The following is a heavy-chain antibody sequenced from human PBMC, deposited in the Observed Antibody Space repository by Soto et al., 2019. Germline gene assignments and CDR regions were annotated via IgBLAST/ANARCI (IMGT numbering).Heavy chain of an antibody. D-gene: IGHD1-26*01. J-gene: IGHJ4*02. V-gene: IGHV3-30*18. CDR2: ISYDGSNT. Sequence: QVQLVESGGGVVQPGRSLRLSCAANRFTFSSYGMQWVRQAPGKGLEWVAIISYDGSNTYYADSVKGRFTISRDNSKNTLYLQMNSLRAEDTSVYYCSKEGGLSGSYYISSSYYFDYWGQGTLVTVSS. CDR1: RFTFSSYG. CDR3: SKEGGLSGSYYISSSYYFDY.